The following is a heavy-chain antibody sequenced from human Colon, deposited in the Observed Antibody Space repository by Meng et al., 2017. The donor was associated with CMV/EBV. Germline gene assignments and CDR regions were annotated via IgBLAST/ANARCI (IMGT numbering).Heavy chain of an antibody. D-gene: IGHD5-12*01. J-gene: IGHJ4*02. CDR1: GYVFSAYD. Sequence: ASVKVSCKASGYVFSAYDIHWVRQATGQGLEWMGWMNPNSGDTGYAQSFLGRVTMTWDTSRGTAYLELGSLRSDDTAVYYCARVPKGIVATIYDYWGQGTLVTVSS. CDR2: MNPNSGDT. CDR3: ARVPKGIVATIYDY. V-gene: IGHV1-8*01.